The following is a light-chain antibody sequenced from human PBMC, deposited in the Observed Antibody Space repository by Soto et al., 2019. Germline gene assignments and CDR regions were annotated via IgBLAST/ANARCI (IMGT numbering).Light chain of an antibody. J-gene: IGKJ1*01. CDR3: QQSYSTPWT. Sequence: DIQMTQSPSSLSASVGDRVTITCRASQSISSYLNWYQQKPGKAPKLLIYAASSLQSGVPSRFSGSGXGXXXXLTISSLQPEDFATYYCQQSYSTPWTFGQGTKVEIK. V-gene: IGKV1-39*01. CDR2: AAS. CDR1: QSISSY.